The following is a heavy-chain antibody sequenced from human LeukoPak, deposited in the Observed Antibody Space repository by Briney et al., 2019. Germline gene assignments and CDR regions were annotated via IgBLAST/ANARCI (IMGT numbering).Heavy chain of an antibody. CDR3: AGTNRDGYSMPGFDY. CDR2: IYYSGST. CDR1: GGSISPYY. D-gene: IGHD2-15*01. Sequence: SETLSLTCTVSGGSISPYYWSWIRQPPGKGLEWIGYIYYSGSTNYNPSLKSRVTISVDTSKNQFYLKVTSVTAADTAVYYCAGTNRDGYSMPGFDYWGQGTLVTVSS. V-gene: IGHV4-59*08. J-gene: IGHJ4*02.